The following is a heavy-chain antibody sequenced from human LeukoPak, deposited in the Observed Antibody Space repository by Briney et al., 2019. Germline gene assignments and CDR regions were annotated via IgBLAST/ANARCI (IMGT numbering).Heavy chain of an antibody. V-gene: IGHV3-30*04. CDR2: ISYNGGKK. J-gene: IGHJ4*02. CDR3: ARQESRNYYYEGLDY. D-gene: IGHD3-22*01. CDR1: GFSFSSYA. Sequence: GGSLRLSCAASGFSFSSYAIHWVRQAPGKGLEWVALISYNGGKKDYADSVKGRFTIDRDNSKNTVYLQTNSLRPDDTAIYFCARQESRNYYYEGLDYWGQGNLVTVSS.